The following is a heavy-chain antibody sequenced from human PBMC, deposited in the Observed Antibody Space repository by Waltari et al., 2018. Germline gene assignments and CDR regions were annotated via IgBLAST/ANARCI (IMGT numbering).Heavy chain of an antibody. D-gene: IGHD3-10*01. CDR3: AKDRDYASGSPPDF. V-gene: IGHV1-18*01. CDR2: NSTHTGDT. Sequence: QVQLLQSGPEVKQPGASVRVSCKASGYTFSSFGLSWVRQAPGLGLEWRGWNSTHTGDTDSAQKCRDRLTMTTDSATTTGYMYLRSLTSDDTAIYDCAKDRDYASGSPPDFWGQGTLVTVSS. J-gene: IGHJ4*02. CDR1: GYTFSSFG.